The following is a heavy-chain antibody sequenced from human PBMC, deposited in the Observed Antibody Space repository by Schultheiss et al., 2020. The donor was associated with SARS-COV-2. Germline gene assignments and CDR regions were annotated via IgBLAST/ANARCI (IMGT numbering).Heavy chain of an antibody. D-gene: IGHD4-17*01. CDR1: GGSISSSSYY. CDR3: ARLAVTTDGMDV. V-gene: IGHV4-31*03. J-gene: IGHJ6*02. Sequence: SQTLSLTCTVSGGSISSSSYYWSWIRQHPGKGLEWIGYIYYSGSTYYNPSLKSRVTISVDTSKNQFSLKLSSVTAADTAVYYCARLAVTTDGMDVWGQGTTVTVSS. CDR2: IYYSGST.